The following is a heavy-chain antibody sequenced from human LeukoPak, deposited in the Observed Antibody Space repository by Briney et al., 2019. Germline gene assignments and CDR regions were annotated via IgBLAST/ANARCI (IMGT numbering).Heavy chain of an antibody. V-gene: IGHV1-69*06. CDR2: IIPIFGTA. Sequence: GASVKVSCKASGGTFSSYAISWVRQAPGQGLEWMGGIIPIFGTANYAQKFQGRVTITADKSTSTAYMELSSLRSEDTAVYYCASQDSGSNGLDAFDIWGQGTMVTVSS. CDR1: GGTFSSYA. CDR3: ASQDSGSNGLDAFDI. J-gene: IGHJ3*02. D-gene: IGHD2-8*01.